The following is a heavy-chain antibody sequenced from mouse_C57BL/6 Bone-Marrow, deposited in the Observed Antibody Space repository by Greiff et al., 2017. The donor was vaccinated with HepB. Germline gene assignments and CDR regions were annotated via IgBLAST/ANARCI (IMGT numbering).Heavy chain of an antibody. CDR1: GYTFTSYW. V-gene: IGHV1-74*01. D-gene: IGHD1-1*01. J-gene: IGHJ2*01. Sequence: QVQLQQPGAELVKPGASVKVSCKASGYTFTSYWMHWVKQRPGQGLEWIGRIHPSDSDTNYNQKFKGKATLTVDNSSSTAYMQLSSLTSEDSAVYYCAIKEFLITTVVAGNYFDYWGQGTTLTVSS. CDR3: AIKEFLITTVVAGNYFDY. CDR2: IHPSDSDT.